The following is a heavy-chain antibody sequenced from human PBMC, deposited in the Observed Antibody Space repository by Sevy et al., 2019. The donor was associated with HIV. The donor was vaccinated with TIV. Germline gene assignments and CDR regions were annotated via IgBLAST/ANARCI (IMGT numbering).Heavy chain of an antibody. CDR3: AKQGGYCSNGVCYRAFDY. CDR1: GFTFSSFG. CDR2: ISHDGSNK. Sequence: GESLKISCAASGFTFSSFGMHWVRQAPGKGLEWVAIISHDGSNKIYADSVKGRFTISRDNSKNTLYLKMDSLRADDTAVYYCAKQGGYCSNGVCYRAFDYWGQGTLVTVSS. D-gene: IGHD2-8*01. V-gene: IGHV3-30*18. J-gene: IGHJ4*02.